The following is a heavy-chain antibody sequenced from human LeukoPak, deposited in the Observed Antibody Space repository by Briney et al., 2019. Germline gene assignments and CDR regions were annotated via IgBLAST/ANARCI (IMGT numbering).Heavy chain of an antibody. Sequence: PGGPLRLSCSAFGFAFGTFAMTGFPHFPGKALDWVSTLSGNGHLTYYGVSVKARFSVYRDNSSDILYLQMDSRRAGDSPLFSFAKDSNYYASSGFFIPLDYWGQGTLVTVSS. CDR1: GFAFGTFA. V-gene: IGHV3-23*01. CDR2: LSGNGHLT. D-gene: IGHD3-22*01. J-gene: IGHJ4*02. CDR3: AKDSNYYASSGFFIPLDY.